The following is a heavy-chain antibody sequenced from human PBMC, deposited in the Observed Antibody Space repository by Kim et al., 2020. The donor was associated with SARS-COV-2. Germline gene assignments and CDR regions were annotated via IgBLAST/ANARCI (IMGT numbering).Heavy chain of an antibody. Sequence: SETLSLTCTVSGGSISSSSYYWGWIRQPPGKGLEWIGSIYYSGSTYYNPSLKSRVTISVDTSKNQFSLKLSSVTAADTAVYYCARGNLGVATREFDYWGQGTLVTVSS. CDR2: IYYSGST. J-gene: IGHJ4*02. CDR1: GGSISSSSYY. D-gene: IGHD3-3*01. V-gene: IGHV4-39*01. CDR3: ARGNLGVATREFDY.